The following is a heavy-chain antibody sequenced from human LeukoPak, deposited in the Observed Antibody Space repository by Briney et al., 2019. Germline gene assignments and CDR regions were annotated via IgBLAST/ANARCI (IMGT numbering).Heavy chain of an antibody. CDR2: ITNSGGST. V-gene: IGHV3-23*01. Sequence: PGGSLRLSWSASGLTFNIYTMGWVRQPAGEGREWVSGITNSGGSTYYADSVKGRFTISRDNSQNTLYLQMNSLRAEDTAVYYCARGSEVEVYDWGQGPLVTVSS. J-gene: IGHJ4*02. CDR3: ARGSEVEVYD. CDR1: GLTFNIYT. D-gene: IGHD5/OR15-5a*01.